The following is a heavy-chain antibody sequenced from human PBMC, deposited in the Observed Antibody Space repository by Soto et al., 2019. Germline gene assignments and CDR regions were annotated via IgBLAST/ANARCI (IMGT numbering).Heavy chain of an antibody. D-gene: IGHD3-10*01. CDR3: AKDRRYGSGSRAYYYYYGMDV. V-gene: IGHV1-69*13. Sequence: SVKVSCKAAGDTFSSYAISWGRQAPGQGLEWMGGIIPFFDTANYAQQFQGRVTITADESKNTLYLQMNSLRAEDTAVYYCAKDRRYGSGSRAYYYYYGMDVWGQGTTVTVSS. CDR1: GDTFSSYA. J-gene: IGHJ6*02. CDR2: IIPFFDTA.